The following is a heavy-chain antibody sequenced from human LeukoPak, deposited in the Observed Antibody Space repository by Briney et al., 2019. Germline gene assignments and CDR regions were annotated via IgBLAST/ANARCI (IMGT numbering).Heavy chain of an antibody. J-gene: IGHJ4*02. V-gene: IGHV1-2*04. CDR2: INPNSGGT. D-gene: IGHD4-23*01. CDR1: GYTFTGYY. Sequence: ASVKVSCKAFGYTFTGYYMHWVRQAPGQGLEWMGWINPNSGGTNYAQKFQGWVTMTRDTSISTAYMELSRLRSDDTAVYYCARGNTVVTGTGFGYWGQGTLVTVSS. CDR3: ARGNTVVTGTGFGY.